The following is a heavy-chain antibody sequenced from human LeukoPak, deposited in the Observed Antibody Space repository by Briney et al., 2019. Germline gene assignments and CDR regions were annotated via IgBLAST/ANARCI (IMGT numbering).Heavy chain of an antibody. CDR1: GGSISSYY. J-gene: IGHJ6*03. D-gene: IGHD3-16*02. CDR2: INHSGST. Sequence: SETLSLTCTVSGGSISSYYWSWIRQPAGKGLEWIGEINHSGSTNYNPSLKSRVTISVDTSKNQFSLKLSSVTAADTAVYYCARGDYVWGSYRPYYYMDVWGKGTTVTVSS. CDR3: ARGDYVWGSYRPYYYMDV. V-gene: IGHV4-34*01.